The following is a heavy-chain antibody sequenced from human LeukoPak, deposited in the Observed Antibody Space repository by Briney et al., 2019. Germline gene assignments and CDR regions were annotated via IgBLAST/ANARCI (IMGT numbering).Heavy chain of an antibody. CDR3: ARDSSGDYAVDY. J-gene: IGHJ4*02. CDR1: GFTFSSYA. Sequence: PGGSLRLSCAASGFTFSSYAMHWVRQAPGKGLEWVAVISYDGSNKYYADSVKGRFTISRDNSRNTLYLQMNSLRAEDTAVYYCARDSSGDYAVDYWGQGTLVSVSS. V-gene: IGHV3-30-3*01. CDR2: ISYDGSNK. D-gene: IGHD4-17*01.